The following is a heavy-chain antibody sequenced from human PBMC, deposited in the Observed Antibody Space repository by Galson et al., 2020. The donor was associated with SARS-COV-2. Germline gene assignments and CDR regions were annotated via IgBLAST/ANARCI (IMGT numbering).Heavy chain of an antibody. J-gene: IGHJ3*02. CDR1: GCSISSGDYY. CDR2: IYYSGST. V-gene: IGHV4-30-4*01. CDR3: AREPFYILTGADAFDI. D-gene: IGHD3-9*01. Sequence: VETSETLSLTCTVAGCSISSGDYYWSCIRQPPGKGLEWIGYIYYSGSTYYNPSLKSRVTISVDTSKNQFSLKLSSVTAADTAVYYCAREPFYILTGADAFDIWGQGTMVTVSS.